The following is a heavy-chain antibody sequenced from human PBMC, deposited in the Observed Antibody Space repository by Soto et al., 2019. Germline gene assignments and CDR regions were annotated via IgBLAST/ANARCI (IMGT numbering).Heavy chain of an antibody. D-gene: IGHD5-12*01. V-gene: IGHV3-33*01. CDR3: ARDSAWLFDS. CDR2: IWYDGSNK. J-gene: IGHJ4*02. CDR1: GFTYSTYG. Sequence: QVQLVESGGGVVQPGRSLRLSCAVSGFTYSTYGMHWVRQAPGKGLEWVAVIWYDGSNKYYADSEKGRFIISRDDSKNTLPLQMNSLRAEDTAVYYCARDSAWLFDSWGQGTLVTVSS.